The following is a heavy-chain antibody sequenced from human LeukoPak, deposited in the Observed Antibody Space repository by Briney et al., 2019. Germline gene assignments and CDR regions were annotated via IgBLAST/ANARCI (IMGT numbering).Heavy chain of an antibody. CDR2: IRYDGSNK. V-gene: IGHV3-33*08. CDR1: GFTFSTNW. CDR3: ARTPSLDY. J-gene: IGHJ4*02. Sequence: GGSLGLSCAASGFTFSTNWMHWVRQAPGKGLEWVAFIRYDGSNKYYADSVKGRFTISRDNSKNTLYLQMNSLRAEDTAVYYCARTPSLDYWGQGTLVTVSS.